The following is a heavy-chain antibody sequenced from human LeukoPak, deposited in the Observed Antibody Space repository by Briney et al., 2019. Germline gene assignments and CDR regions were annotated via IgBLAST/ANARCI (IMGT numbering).Heavy chain of an antibody. J-gene: IGHJ4*02. V-gene: IGHV3-23*01. Sequence: GGSLRLSCAASGFTFISYGMSWVRQAPGKGLEWVSAISTSGGNTCYADSVKGRFTISRDNSKNTLYLQMNSLRGEDTAVYYCAKDVDFYASGSYSDYWGQGTLVTVSS. D-gene: IGHD3-10*01. CDR2: ISTSGGNT. CDR3: AKDVDFYASGSYSDY. CDR1: GFTFISYG.